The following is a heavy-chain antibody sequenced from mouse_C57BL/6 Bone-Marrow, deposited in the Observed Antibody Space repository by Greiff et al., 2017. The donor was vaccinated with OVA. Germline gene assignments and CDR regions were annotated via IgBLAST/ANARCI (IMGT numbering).Heavy chain of an antibody. V-gene: IGHV1-81*01. D-gene: IGHD1-1*01. CDR3: ARGGYYGSSFYFDY. Sequence: QVQLKESGAELARPGASVKLSCKASGYTFTSYGISWVKQRTGQGLEWIGEIYPRSGNTYYNEKFKGKATLTADKSSSTAYMELRSLTSEDSAVYFCARGGYYGSSFYFDYWGLGTTLTVSS. CDR2: IYPRSGNT. J-gene: IGHJ2*01. CDR1: GYTFTSYG.